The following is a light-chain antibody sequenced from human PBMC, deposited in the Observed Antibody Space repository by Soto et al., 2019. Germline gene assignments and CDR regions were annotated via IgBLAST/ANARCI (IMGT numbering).Light chain of an antibody. CDR1: SSDVGGYNY. J-gene: IGLJ3*02. CDR2: EVS. CDR3: SSYTSSSTHWV. Sequence: QSALTQPASVSGSPGQSITISCTGTSSDVGGYNYVSWYQQHPGKAPKIMIYEVSNRPSGVSNRFSGSKSGNTASLTISGLQAEDEADYYSSSYTSSSTHWVFGGGTKLTVL. V-gene: IGLV2-14*01.